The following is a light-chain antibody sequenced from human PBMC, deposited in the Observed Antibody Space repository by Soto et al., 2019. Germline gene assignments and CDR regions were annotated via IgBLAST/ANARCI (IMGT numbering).Light chain of an antibody. V-gene: IGKV3-20*01. CDR3: QQYGSSPWK. J-gene: IGKJ1*01. CDR2: GAS. CDR1: QAVINNY. Sequence: IVLTQSPGTLSLSPGDRATLSCRASQAVINNYIAWYQQKPGQAPRLLMYGASSRATGIPDKFSGSGSGTDFTLTISRLEPEDFAVDYWQQYGSSPWKFGQGTQVESK.